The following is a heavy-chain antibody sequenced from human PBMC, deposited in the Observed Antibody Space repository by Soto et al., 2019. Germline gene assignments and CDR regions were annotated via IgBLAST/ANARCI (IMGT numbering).Heavy chain of an antibody. Sequence: SETLSLTCTVSGGSISSSSYYWGWIRQPPGKGLEWIGSIYYSGSTYYNPSLKSRVTISVDTSKNQFSLKLSSVTAADTAVYYCARVGGINWFDPWGQGTLVTVSS. CDR3: ARVGGINWFDP. V-gene: IGHV4-39*07. J-gene: IGHJ5*02. CDR2: IYYSGST. CDR1: GGSISSSSYY. D-gene: IGHD3-16*01.